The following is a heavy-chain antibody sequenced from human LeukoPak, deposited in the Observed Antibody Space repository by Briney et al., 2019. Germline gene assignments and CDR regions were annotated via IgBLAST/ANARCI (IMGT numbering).Heavy chain of an antibody. J-gene: IGHJ4*02. CDR1: GGTFSSYA. CDR2: IIPIFGTA. CDR3: ATPPGGYRYYFDY. D-gene: IGHD1-26*01. V-gene: IGHV1-69*13. Sequence: ASVKVSCKASGGTFSSYAISWVRQAPGQGLEWMGGIIPIFGTANYAQKFQGRVTITADESTSTAYMELSSLRSEDTAVYYCATPPGGYRYYFDYWGQGTLVTVSS.